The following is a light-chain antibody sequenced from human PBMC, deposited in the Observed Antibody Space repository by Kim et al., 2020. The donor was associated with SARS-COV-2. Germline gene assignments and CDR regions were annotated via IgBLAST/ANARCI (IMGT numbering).Light chain of an antibody. CDR3: QQYNNWPLPCT. CDR1: QSFGTN. Sequence: SPGERATRSCRASQSFGTNLAWYQQKPGQASRLLLYGTAIRATGIPARFSGSGSGTEFTLTISSLQSEDFAVYYCQQYNNWPLPCTFGQGTKLEI. CDR2: GTA. J-gene: IGKJ2*02. V-gene: IGKV3-15*01.